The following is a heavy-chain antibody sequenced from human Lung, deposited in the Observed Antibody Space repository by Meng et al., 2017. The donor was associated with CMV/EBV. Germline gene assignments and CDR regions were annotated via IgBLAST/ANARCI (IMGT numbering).Heavy chain of an antibody. V-gene: IGHV4-61*01. J-gene: IGHJ3*02. CDR3: ARVPQNIAAAGISAFDI. CDR2: VYYSGST. CDR1: GGSVSSGSFY. D-gene: IGHD6-13*01. Sequence: GSLRLXCTVSGGSVSSGSFYWSWIRQPPGEGLEWIGFVYYSGSTNYNPALKSRVTMSIDTSKNQFSLKLSSVTAADTAMYYCARVPQNIAAAGISAFDIWGQGTXVTV.